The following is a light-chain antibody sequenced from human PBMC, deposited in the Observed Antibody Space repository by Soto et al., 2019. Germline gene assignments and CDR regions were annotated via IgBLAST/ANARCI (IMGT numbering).Light chain of an antibody. J-gene: IGKJ1*01. CDR3: QQRSNWPPWT. V-gene: IGKV3-11*01. Sequence: EIVLTQSPATLSLSPGERATLSCRASQSVSSYLAWYQQKPGQAPRLLIYDASNRATGIPARFSGSGSGTDFTLTISSLEPEDFAVYYCQQRSNWPPWTCGQGTKGESK. CDR2: DAS. CDR1: QSVSSY.